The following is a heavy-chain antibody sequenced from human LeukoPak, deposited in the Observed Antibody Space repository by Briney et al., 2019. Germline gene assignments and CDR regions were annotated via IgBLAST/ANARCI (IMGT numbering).Heavy chain of an antibody. D-gene: IGHD2-8*02. Sequence: SETLSLTCAVSGGSISSSNWWSWVRQPPGKGLEWIGYIYYSGSTNYNPSLKSRVTISVDTSKNQFSLKLSSVTAADTAVYYCARSLRVGYYYYYMDVWGKGTTVTISS. J-gene: IGHJ6*03. CDR2: IYYSGST. CDR1: GGSISSSNW. CDR3: ARSLRVGYYYYYMDV. V-gene: IGHV4-4*02.